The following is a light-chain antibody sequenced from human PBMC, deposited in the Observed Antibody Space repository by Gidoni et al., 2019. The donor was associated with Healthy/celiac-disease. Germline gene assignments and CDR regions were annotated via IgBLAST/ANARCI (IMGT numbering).Light chain of an antibody. CDR1: QSISSW. CDR2: KAS. J-gene: IGKJ1*01. Sequence: DIQMTQSPSTLSASVGDRVTITCRASQSISSWLAWYQQKPGKAPKLLIYKASSLESGVPSRFSGSGSGTEFTLTISSLQPDDFATYYCQQYNSYSSWTFGQXTKVESK. V-gene: IGKV1-5*03. CDR3: QQYNSYSSWT.